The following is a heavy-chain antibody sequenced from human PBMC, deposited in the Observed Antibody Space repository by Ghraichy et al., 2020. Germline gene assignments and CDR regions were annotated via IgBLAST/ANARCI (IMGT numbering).Heavy chain of an antibody. CDR3: ARSHYDISGYHHY. V-gene: IGHV3-21*01. CDR1: GFTFSSHS. J-gene: IGHJ4*02. D-gene: IGHD3-22*01. CDR2: ISSSSSSI. Sequence: TLSLTCAASGFTFSSHSMNWVRQAPGKGLEWVSSISSSSSSIYYAESVEGRFTISRDNAKNSLYLQMNSLRAEDTAVYYCARSHYDISGYHHYWGQGTLVTVSS.